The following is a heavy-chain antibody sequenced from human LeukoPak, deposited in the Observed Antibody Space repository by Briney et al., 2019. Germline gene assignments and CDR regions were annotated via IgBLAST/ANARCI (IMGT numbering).Heavy chain of an antibody. CDR2: IYYSGGT. CDR3: ARSQQYLLRYFDWLLGGYYFDY. Sequence: SETLSLTCTASGGSISSSSYYWGWIRQPPGKGLEWIGSIYYSGGTYYNPSLKSRVTISVDTSKNQFSLKLSSVTAADTAVYYCARSQQYLLRYFDWLLGGYYFDYWGQGTLVTVSS. D-gene: IGHD3-9*01. V-gene: IGHV4-39*07. CDR1: GGSISSSSYY. J-gene: IGHJ4*02.